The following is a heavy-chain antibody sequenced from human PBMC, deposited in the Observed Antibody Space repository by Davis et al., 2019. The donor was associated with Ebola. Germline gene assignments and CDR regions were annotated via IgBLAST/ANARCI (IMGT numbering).Heavy chain of an antibody. CDR1: GVTVSSNY. J-gene: IGHJ4*02. CDR2: IYSGGST. CDR3: ARGRYYGETGLAPDY. D-gene: IGHD3-10*01. Sequence: PGESLKISCAAYGVTVSSNYMSWVRQAPGKGLEWVSVIYSGGSTYYADSVKGSFTISRDNSKNTLYLQMNSLRAEETAVYSCARGRYYGETGLAPDYWGQVTLVTVSS. V-gene: IGHV3-53*01.